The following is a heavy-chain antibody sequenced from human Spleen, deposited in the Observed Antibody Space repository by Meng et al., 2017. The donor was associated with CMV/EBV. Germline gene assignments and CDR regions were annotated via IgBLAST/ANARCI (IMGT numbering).Heavy chain of an antibody. CDR1: GYPFTSYG. D-gene: IGHD3-22*01. CDR3: AVGDSSGYYSLDAFHI. CDR2: ISAYSDNT. V-gene: IGHV1-18*01. J-gene: IGHJ3*02. Sequence: ASVKVSCKASGYPFTSYGISWVRQAPGQGLEWMGWISAYSDNTNYAQKFQGRVTMTTDTSTSTVYMELRRLRSDDTAVYYCAVGDSSGYYSLDAFHIWGQGTRVTVSS.